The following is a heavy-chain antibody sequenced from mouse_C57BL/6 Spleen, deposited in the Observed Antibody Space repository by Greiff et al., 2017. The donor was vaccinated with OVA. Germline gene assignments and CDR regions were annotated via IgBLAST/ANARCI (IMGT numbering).Heavy chain of an antibody. V-gene: IGHV1-69*01. D-gene: IGHD2-5*01. Sequence: VQLQQPGAELVMPGASVTLSCKASGYTFTSHWMHWVKQRPGQGLEWIGEIDPSDSDTNYTQKFKGKSTLTVDKSSSTAYMQLSSLTSEDSAVYDCARGIVTTRAMDYWGQGTSVTVSS. CDR3: ARGIVTTRAMDY. CDR1: GYTFTSHW. J-gene: IGHJ4*01. CDR2: IDPSDSDT.